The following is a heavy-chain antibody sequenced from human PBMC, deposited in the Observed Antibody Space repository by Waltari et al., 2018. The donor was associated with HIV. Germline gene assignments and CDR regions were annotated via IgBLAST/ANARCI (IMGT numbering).Heavy chain of an antibody. CDR3: ARAESTTWANFDF. Sequence: QVQLVQSGSEVKNSGASVRVSCPPSGYTFAPYYIYWMRQAPGEGLEWLGWINPTDGDTGYAQKFQGWLSVTRDTSTGTVYMSLSRLRSDDTATYYCARAESTTWANFDFWGQGTLVSVSS. D-gene: IGHD1-26*01. CDR2: INPTDGDT. J-gene: IGHJ4*02. V-gene: IGHV1-2*04. CDR1: GYTFAPYY.